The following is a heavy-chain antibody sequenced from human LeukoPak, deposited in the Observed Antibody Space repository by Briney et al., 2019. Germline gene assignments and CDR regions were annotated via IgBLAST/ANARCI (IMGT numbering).Heavy chain of an antibody. CDR3: ARDRNYDFWSGYLDY. V-gene: IGHV3-33*01. Sequence: PGGSLRLSCAASGFTFSSYGMHWVRQAPGKGLEWVAVIWYDGSNKYYADSVKGRFTISRDNSKNTLYLQMNSLRAKDTAVYYCARDRNYDFWSGYLDYWGQGTLVTVSS. CDR1: GFTFSSYG. D-gene: IGHD3-3*01. CDR2: IWYDGSNK. J-gene: IGHJ4*02.